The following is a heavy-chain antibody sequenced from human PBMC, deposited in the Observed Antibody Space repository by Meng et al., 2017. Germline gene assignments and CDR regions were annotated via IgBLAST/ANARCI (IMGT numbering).Heavy chain of an antibody. CDR2: ISSSGSTI. CDR3: ATKNDYGDYFTDD. CDR1: GFTFSSYD. J-gene: IGHJ6*02. V-gene: IGHV3-48*03. D-gene: IGHD4-17*01. Sequence: GGSLRLSCAASGFTFSSYDMNWVRQAPGKGLEWVSYISSSGSTIYYADSVKGRFTISRDNAKNTLSLQMNSLRAEDTAVYYCATKNDYGDYFTDDWGQGTTVTVSS.